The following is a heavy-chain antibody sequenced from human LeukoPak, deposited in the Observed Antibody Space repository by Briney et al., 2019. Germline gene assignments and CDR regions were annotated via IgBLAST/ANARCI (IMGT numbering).Heavy chain of an antibody. D-gene: IGHD3-10*01. J-gene: IGHJ5*02. V-gene: IGHV4-34*01. CDR2: INRSGST. Sequence: SEALSLTCAVYGGSFSGYYWSWIRQPPGKGLEWIGEINRSGSTNYNPSLKSRVTISVDTSKNQFSLKLSSVTAADTAVYYCARADTYYYGSGSYTLTRLNWFDPWGQGTLVTVSS. CDR1: GGSFSGYY. CDR3: ARADTYYYGSGSYTLTRLNWFDP.